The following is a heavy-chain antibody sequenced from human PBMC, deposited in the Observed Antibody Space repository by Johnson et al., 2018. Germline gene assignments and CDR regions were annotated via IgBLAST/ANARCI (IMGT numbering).Heavy chain of an antibody. Sequence: VRLGESGGGLVQPGGSLRLCCEASGFTFSNYWMHWVRKAPGKGLVWVARLDNDDSSTRYAASVKGRFTISRDKARNTLFLQMNNVSAEDTAVYYCTRDLKPEPDYTISYGMNVWGQGTTVTVSS. CDR2: LDNDDSST. D-gene: IGHD1-14*01. V-gene: IGHV3-74*01. J-gene: IGHJ6*02. CDR3: TRDLKPEPDYTISYGMNV. CDR1: GFTFSNYW.